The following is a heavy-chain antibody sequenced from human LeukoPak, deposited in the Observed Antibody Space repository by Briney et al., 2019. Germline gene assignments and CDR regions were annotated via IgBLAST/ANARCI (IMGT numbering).Heavy chain of an antibody. Sequence: SVKVSCKTSSFSSYAINWVRQGPGQGLEWMGKVIPLVDGTDYAQKFQDRVTITVDKSTSTAYMELSSLTSEDTAVYYCAREDNGLHYWGQGTLVTVSS. J-gene: IGHJ4*02. CDR2: VIPLVDGT. D-gene: IGHD1-14*01. CDR3: AREDNGLHY. V-gene: IGHV1-69*04. CDR1: SFSSYA.